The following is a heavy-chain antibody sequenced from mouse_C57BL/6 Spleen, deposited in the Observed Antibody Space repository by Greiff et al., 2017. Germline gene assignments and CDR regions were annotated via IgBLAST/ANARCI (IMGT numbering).Heavy chain of an antibody. D-gene: IGHD1-1*01. J-gene: IGHJ4*01. CDR2: IDPSDSYT. Sequence: VQLQQPGAELVMPGASVQLSCKASGYTFTSYWMHWVKQRPGQGLEWIGEIDPSDSYTNYNQKFKGKSTLTVDKSSSTAYMQRSSLTSEDSAVYYCARPGYYGSSFYAMDYWGQGTSVTVSS. V-gene: IGHV1-69*01. CDR1: GYTFTSYW. CDR3: ARPGYYGSSFYAMDY.